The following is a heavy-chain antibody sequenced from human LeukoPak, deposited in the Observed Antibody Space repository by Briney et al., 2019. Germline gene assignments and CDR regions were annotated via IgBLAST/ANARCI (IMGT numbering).Heavy chain of an antibody. CDR1: GFTFSSFG. D-gene: IGHD1-26*01. V-gene: IGHV3-30*13. CDR3: AKVGGSYTGLFDY. CDR2: ISKDGSHE. J-gene: IGHJ4*02. Sequence: PGGSLRLSCAASGFTFSSFGMHWVRQPPGKGLEWVSLISKDGSHEFYADSVKGRFTISRDNFKNSLFLDMASLGPEDTAVYYCAKVGGSYTGLFDYWGQGTLVTVSS.